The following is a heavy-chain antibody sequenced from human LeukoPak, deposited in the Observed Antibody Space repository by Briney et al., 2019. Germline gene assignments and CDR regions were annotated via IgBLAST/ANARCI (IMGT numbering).Heavy chain of an antibody. V-gene: IGHV1-2*02. CDR2: INPNSGGT. D-gene: IGHD3-22*01. CDR1: GYTFTGYY. CDR3: ARERWLLRDYYYYYKDV. Sequence: ASVKVSCKASGYTFTGYYMHWVRQAPGQGLEWMGWINPNSGGTNYAQKFQGRVTMTRDTSISTAYMELSRLRSDDTAVYYCARERWLLRDYYYYYKDVWGKGTTVTVSS. J-gene: IGHJ6*03.